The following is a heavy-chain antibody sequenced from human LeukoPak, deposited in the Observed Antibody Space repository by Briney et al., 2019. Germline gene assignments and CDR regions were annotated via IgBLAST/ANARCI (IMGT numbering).Heavy chain of an antibody. CDR1: GGTFSSYA. Sequence: SVKVSCKASGGTFSSYAISWVRQAPGQGLEWMGRIIPILGIANYAQKFQGRVTITADKSTSTAYMELGSLRSEDTAVYYCARDGHYDFWSGPPEGYWFDPWGQGTLVTVSS. D-gene: IGHD3-3*01. V-gene: IGHV1-69*04. CDR2: IIPILGIA. CDR3: ARDGHYDFWSGPPEGYWFDP. J-gene: IGHJ5*02.